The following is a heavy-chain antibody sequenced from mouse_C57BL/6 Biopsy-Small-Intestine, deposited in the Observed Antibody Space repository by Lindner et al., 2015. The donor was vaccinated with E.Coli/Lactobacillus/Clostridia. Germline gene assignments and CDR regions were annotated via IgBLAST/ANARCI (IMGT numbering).Heavy chain of an antibody. Sequence: VQLQESGAELVRPGASVKLSCTASGFNIKDDYMHWVKQRPEQGLEWIGWIDPENGDTEYASKFQGKATITADTSSNTAYLQLSSLTSEDTAVYYCIKGNGDWYFDVWGTGTTVTVSS. J-gene: IGHJ1*03. CDR2: IDPENGDT. CDR1: GFNIKDDY. D-gene: IGHD2-1*01. V-gene: IGHV14-4*01. CDR3: IKGNGDWYFDV.